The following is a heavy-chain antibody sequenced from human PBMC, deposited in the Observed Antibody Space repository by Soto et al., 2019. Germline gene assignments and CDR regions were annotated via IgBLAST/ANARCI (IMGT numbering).Heavy chain of an antibody. CDR3: ARDRLRYNGNDFPYSYDGMDV. CDR2: ISYDGSNK. Sequence: QVQLVESGGGVVQPGRSLRLSCAASGFTFSSYAMHWVRQAPGKGLEWVAVISYDGSNKYYADSVKGRFTFSRDNSKNTRYLQMNSLRTEDTAVYYGARDRLRYNGNDFPYSYDGMDVWGQGTTVTVSS. V-gene: IGHV3-30-3*01. J-gene: IGHJ6*02. CDR1: GFTFSSYA. D-gene: IGHD1-1*01.